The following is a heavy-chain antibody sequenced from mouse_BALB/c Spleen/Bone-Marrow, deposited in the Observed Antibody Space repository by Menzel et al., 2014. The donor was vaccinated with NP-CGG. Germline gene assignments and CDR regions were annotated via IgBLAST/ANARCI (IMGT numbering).Heavy chain of an antibody. CDR2: ILPGSGST. Sequence: QVQLQQSGAELMKPWASVKISCKATGYTFSSYWIEWVKQRPGHGLEWIGEILPGSGSTNYNEKFKGKATFTADTSSNTAFMQRSSLTSDASVDYYCKGRGISWFAYWGQGTLVTVSA. CDR3: KGRGISWFAY. J-gene: IGHJ3*01. V-gene: IGHV1-9*01. CDR1: GYTFSSYW.